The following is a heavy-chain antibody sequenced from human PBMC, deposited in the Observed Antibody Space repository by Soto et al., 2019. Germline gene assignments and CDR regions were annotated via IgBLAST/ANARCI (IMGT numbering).Heavy chain of an antibody. V-gene: IGHV4-30-4*01. CDR1: GGSISSGDYY. J-gene: IGHJ4*02. Sequence: SETLSLTCTVSGGSISSGDYYWSWIRQPPGKGLEWIGYIYYSGSTYYNPSLKSRVTISVDTSKNQFSLKLSSVTAADTAVYYCASGVPIAVAGDYFDYWGQGTLVTVSS. D-gene: IGHD6-19*01. CDR3: ASGVPIAVAGDYFDY. CDR2: IYYSGST.